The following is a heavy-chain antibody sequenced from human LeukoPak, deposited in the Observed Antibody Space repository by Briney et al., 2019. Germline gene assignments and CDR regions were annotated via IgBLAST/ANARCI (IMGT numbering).Heavy chain of an antibody. CDR1: GFTFSSYG. J-gene: IGHJ4*02. CDR2: IRYDGSNK. CDR3: AKDQDIVVVPAGLDY. Sequence: GGSLRLSCAASGFTFSSYGMHWVCQAPGKGLEWVAFIRYDGSNKYYADSVKGRFTISRDNSKNTLYLQMNSLRAEDTAVYYCAKDQDIVVVPAGLDYWGQGTLVTVSS. V-gene: IGHV3-30*02. D-gene: IGHD2-2*01.